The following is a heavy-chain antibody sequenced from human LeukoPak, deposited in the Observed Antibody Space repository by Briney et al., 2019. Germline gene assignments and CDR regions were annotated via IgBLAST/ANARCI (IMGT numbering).Heavy chain of an antibody. J-gene: IGHJ4*02. CDR1: GYTFTGYY. Sequence: ASVKVSCKASGYTFTGYYMHWVRQAPGQGLEWMGWINPNSGGTNYAQKFQGWVTMTTDTSTSTAYMELRSLISDDAAVYYCARGDDYGDYWGLYWGQGTLVTVSS. CDR3: ARGDDYGDYWGLY. CDR2: INPNSGGT. D-gene: IGHD4-17*01. V-gene: IGHV1-2*04.